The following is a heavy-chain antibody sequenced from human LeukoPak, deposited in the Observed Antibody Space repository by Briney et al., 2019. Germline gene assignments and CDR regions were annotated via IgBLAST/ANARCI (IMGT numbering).Heavy chain of an antibody. CDR3: AGTPSGYYDSSGYYYWHAFDI. J-gene: IGHJ3*02. V-gene: IGHV4-59*01. CDR1: GGSISSYY. D-gene: IGHD3-22*01. CDR2: IYYSGST. Sequence: SETLSLTCTVSGGSISSYYWSWIRQPPGKGLEWMGYIYYSGSTNYNPSLKSRVTISVDTSKNQFSLKLSSVTAADTAVYYCAGTPSGYYDSSGYYYWHAFDIWGQGTMVTVSS.